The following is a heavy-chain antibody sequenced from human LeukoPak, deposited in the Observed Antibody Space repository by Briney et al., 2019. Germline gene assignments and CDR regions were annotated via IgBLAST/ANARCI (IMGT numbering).Heavy chain of an antibody. V-gene: IGHV3-53*04. D-gene: IGHD3-10*01. CDR3: ARGPPGYFDY. Sequence: GGSLRLSCAASGFTVSSNYMSWVSQAPGKGLEWVSVIYSGGSTYYADSVKGRFTISRHNSKNTLYLQMNSLRAEDTAVYYCARGPPGYFDYWGQGTLVTVSS. J-gene: IGHJ4*02. CDR1: GFTVSSNY. CDR2: IYSGGST.